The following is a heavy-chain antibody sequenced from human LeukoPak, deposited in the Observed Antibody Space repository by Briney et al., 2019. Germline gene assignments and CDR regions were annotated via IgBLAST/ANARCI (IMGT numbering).Heavy chain of an antibody. J-gene: IGHJ5*02. Sequence: PSETLSLTCTVSGGSIGSGSYYWSWIRQPAGKGLEWIGRIYTSGSTNYNPSLKSRVTISVDTSKNQFSLKLSSVTAADTAVYYCARDLAARRFDPWGQGTLVTVSS. CDR2: IYTSGST. D-gene: IGHD6-13*01. CDR1: GGSIGSGSYY. V-gene: IGHV4-61*02. CDR3: ARDLAARRFDP.